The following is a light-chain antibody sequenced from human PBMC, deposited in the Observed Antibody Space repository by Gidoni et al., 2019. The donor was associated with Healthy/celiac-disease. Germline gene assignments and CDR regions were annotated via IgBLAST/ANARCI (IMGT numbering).Light chain of an antibody. CDR3: QQRSNWPPYT. CDR2: DAS. V-gene: IGKV3-11*01. Sequence: ENVLTQPPATLSMTPGERTTLSCRASQKISSYLAWYHQKPGQAPRLLIYDASNRAPSIPARFSGSGSGTDFTLTISSLEPEDFAVYYCQQRSNWPPYTFGQGTKLEIK. CDR1: QKISSY. J-gene: IGKJ2*01.